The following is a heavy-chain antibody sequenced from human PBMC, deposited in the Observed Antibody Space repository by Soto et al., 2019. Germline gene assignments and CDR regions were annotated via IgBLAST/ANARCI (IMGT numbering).Heavy chain of an antibody. CDR1: GYGFTTYG. CDR3: ARGRYGEY. J-gene: IGHJ4*02. Sequence: QVHLVQSGAEVKKPAASVKVSCKGSGYGFTTYGINWVRKAPGQGLEWMAWISAHNGNTNYAQKLQGRVTVTRDTSTSTAYMELRSLRSDDTAVYYCARGRYGEYWGQGALVTGSS. CDR2: ISAHNGNT. D-gene: IGHD3-10*01. V-gene: IGHV1-18*01.